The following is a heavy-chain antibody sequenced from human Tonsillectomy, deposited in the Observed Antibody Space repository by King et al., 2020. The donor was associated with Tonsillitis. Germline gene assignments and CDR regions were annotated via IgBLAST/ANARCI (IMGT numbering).Heavy chain of an antibody. CDR3: TTDRYYDSSGYYYVLNY. CDR1: GFTFSNAW. CDR2: IKSKTDGGTT. Sequence: VQLVESGGGLVKPGGSLRLSCAASGFTFSNAWMSWVRQAPGKGLEWVGRIKSKTDGGTTDYAAPVKCRFTISRDDSKNTLYLQMNSLKTEDTAVYYCTTDRYYDSSGYYYVLNYWGQGTLVTVSS. D-gene: IGHD3-22*01. J-gene: IGHJ4*02. V-gene: IGHV3-15*01.